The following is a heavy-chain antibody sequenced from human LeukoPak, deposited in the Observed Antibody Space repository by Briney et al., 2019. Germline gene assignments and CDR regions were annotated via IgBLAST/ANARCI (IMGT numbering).Heavy chain of an antibody. J-gene: IGHJ4*02. D-gene: IGHD3-22*01. CDR3: TRGRYYDSSGTDYFDY. CDR1: GFTFGDYA. V-gene: IGHV3-49*03. Sequence: GGSLRLSCTASGFTFGDYAMSWFRQAPGKGLEWVGFIRSKAYGGTTEYAASVKGRFTISRDDSKNIAYLQMNSLKTEDTAVYYCTRGRYYDSSGTDYFDYWGQGTLVTVSS. CDR2: IRSKAYGGTT.